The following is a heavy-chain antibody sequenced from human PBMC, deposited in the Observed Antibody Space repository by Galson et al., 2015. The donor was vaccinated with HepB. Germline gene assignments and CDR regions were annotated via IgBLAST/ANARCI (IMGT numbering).Heavy chain of an antibody. Sequence: SLRLSCAASGFTFSSYSMNWVRQAPGKGLEWVSSISSSSSYIYYADSVKGRFTISRDNSKNTLYLQMNSLRAEDTAVYYCASQIGSSSWSHFDYWGQGTLVTVSS. D-gene: IGHD6-13*01. J-gene: IGHJ4*02. CDR2: ISSSSSYI. V-gene: IGHV3-21*01. CDR3: ASQIGSSSWSHFDY. CDR1: GFTFSSYS.